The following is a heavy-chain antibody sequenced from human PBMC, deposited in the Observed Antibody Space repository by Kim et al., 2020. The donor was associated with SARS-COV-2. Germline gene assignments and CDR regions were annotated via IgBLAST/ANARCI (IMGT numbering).Heavy chain of an antibody. CDR3: ALGIWFGDPRPDY. V-gene: IGHV5-51*01. D-gene: IGHD3-10*01. Sequence: YSPSFQGQVTISADKSISTAYLQWSSLKASDTAMYYCALGIWFGDPRPDYWGQGTLVTVSS. J-gene: IGHJ4*02.